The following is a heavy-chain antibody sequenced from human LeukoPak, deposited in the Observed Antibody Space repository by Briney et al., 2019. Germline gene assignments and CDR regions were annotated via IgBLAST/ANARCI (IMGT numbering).Heavy chain of an antibody. CDR2: IYYSGST. D-gene: IGHD5-12*01. V-gene: IGHV4-59*11. CDR3: AGSGYVEDAFDI. J-gene: IGHJ3*02. Sequence: SETLSLTCTVSGGSISSHYWSWIRQPPGKGLEWIGYIYYSGSTNYNPSLKSRVTISVDTSKNQFSLKLSSVTAADTAVYYCAGSGYVEDAFDIWGQGTMVTVSS. CDR1: GGSISSHY.